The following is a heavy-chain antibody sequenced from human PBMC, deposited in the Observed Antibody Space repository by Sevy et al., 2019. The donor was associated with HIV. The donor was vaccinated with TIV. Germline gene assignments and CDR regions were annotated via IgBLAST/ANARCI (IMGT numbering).Heavy chain of an antibody. CDR3: AKADPLTTDAFDI. D-gene: IGHD4-17*01. CDR2: ISWNSGSI. J-gene: IGHJ3*02. Sequence: SLRLSCAASGFTFDDYAMHWVRQAPGKGLEWVSGISWNSGSIGYADSVKGRFTISRDNAKNSLYLQMNSLRAEDTALYYCAKADPLTTDAFDIWGQGTMVTVSS. CDR1: GFTFDDYA. V-gene: IGHV3-9*01.